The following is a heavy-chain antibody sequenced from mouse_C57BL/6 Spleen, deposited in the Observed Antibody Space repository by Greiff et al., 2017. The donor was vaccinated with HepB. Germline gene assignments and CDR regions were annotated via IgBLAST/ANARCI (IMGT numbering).Heavy chain of an antibody. J-gene: IGHJ3*01. V-gene: IGHV5-2*01. CDR2: INSDGGST. Sequence: EVQGVESGGGLVQPGESLKLSCESNEYEFPSHDMSWVRKTPEKRLELVAAINSDGGSTYYPDTMERRFIIARDNTKKTLYLQMSSLRSEDTALYDCARGGGGSPFAYWGQGTLVTVSA. CDR3: ARGGGGSPFAY. CDR1: EYEFPSHD. D-gene: IGHD1-1*01.